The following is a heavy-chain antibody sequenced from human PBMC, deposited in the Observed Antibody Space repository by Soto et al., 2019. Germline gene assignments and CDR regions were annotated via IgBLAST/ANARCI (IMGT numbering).Heavy chain of an antibody. CDR1: GYTFTSYG. V-gene: IGHV1-18*01. Sequence: ASVKVSCKASGYTFTSYGISWVRQAPGQGLEWMGWISAYNGNTNYAQKLQGRVTMTTDTSTSTAYMELRSLRSDDTAMYYCARDCVLTSGYCAFDIWGQGTMVTVSS. D-gene: IGHD3-22*01. CDR2: ISAYNGNT. CDR3: ARDCVLTSGYCAFDI. J-gene: IGHJ3*02.